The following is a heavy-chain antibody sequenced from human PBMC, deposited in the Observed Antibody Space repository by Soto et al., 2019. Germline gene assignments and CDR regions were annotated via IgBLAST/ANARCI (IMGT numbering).Heavy chain of an antibody. J-gene: IGHJ6*03. CDR3: ARVVTGTTGGDYYYYMDV. Sequence: GASVKVSCKASGYTFTSYGISWVRQAPGQGLEWMGWISAYNGNTNYAQKLQGRVTMTTDTSTSTAYMELRRLRSDDTAVYYCARVVTGTTGGDYYYYMDVWGKGTTVTVSS. D-gene: IGHD1-7*01. CDR2: ISAYNGNT. CDR1: GYTFTSYG. V-gene: IGHV1-18*01.